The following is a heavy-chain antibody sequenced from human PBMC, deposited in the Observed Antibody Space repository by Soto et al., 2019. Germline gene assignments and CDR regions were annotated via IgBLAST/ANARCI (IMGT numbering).Heavy chain of an antibody. CDR2: IGYSGAT. J-gene: IGHJ5*02. V-gene: IGHV4-31*03. CDR1: GGSITSGGSF. Sequence: PSETLSLTCTVSGGSITSGGSFWSWIRQHPGKGPEWIAFIGYSGATSHNPSLASRVTISADTYKSQFSLNLRSVTAADTAVYYCARGGASSKWFAPWGQGTLVTVS. CDR3: ARGGASSKWFAP. D-gene: IGHD2-15*01.